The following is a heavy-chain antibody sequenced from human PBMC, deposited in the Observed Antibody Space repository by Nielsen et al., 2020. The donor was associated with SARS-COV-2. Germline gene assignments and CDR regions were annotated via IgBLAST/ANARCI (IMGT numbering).Heavy chain of an antibody. CDR1: GYSFTSTW. J-gene: IGHJ4*02. CDR3: ARQALGRDGYINPDF. V-gene: IGHV5-51*01. D-gene: IGHD5-24*01. CDR2: IYPGDSDT. Sequence: GEFLKISCKGSGYSFTSTWIGWVRQMPGKGLEWMGIIYPGDSDTRYSPSFQGQVTISADKSISTAYLQWSSLKASDSARYYCARQALGRDGYINPDFWGQGTLVTVSS.